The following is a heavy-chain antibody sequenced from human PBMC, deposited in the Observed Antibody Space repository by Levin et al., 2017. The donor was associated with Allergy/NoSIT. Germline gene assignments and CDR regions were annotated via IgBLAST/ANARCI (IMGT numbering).Heavy chain of an antibody. V-gene: IGHV4-30-2*01. CDR2: IYHSGST. CDR3: ARVSPVTTLAWYFDR. CDR1: GGSISSGGYS. J-gene: IGHJ2*01. Sequence: SQTLSLTCAVSGGSISSGGYSWSWIRQPPGKGLEWIGYIYHSGSTYYNPSLKSRVTISVDRSKNQFSLKLSSVTAADTAVYYCARVSPVTTLAWYFDRWGRGTLVTVSS. D-gene: IGHD4-17*01.